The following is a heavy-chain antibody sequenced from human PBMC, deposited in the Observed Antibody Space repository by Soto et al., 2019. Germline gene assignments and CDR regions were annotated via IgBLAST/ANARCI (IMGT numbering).Heavy chain of an antibody. V-gene: IGHV3-23*01. D-gene: IGHD6-19*01. CDR1: AFTFSSYA. J-gene: IGHJ4*02. CDR3: AKDPAVGYSSGWYLSY. CDR2: ISGSGGST. Sequence: PGGSLRLSCAASAFTFSSYAMSWVRQAPGKGLEWVSAISGSGGSTYYADSVKGRFTISRVNSKNTLYLQMNSLRAEDTAVYYCAKDPAVGYSSGWYLSYWGQGTLVTVSS.